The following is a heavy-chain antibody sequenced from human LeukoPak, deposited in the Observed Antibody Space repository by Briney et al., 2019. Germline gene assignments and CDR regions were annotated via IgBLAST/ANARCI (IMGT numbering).Heavy chain of an antibody. V-gene: IGHV4-34*01. J-gene: IGHJ4*02. Sequence: SETLSLTCAVYGGSFSGYYWSWLRQPPGKGLEWIGEINHSGSTNYNPSLKSRVTISVDTSKNQFSLKLSSVTAADTAVYYCARLHYDFWSGYSRAFDYWGQGTLVTVSS. CDR2: INHSGST. CDR1: GGSFSGYY. D-gene: IGHD3-3*01. CDR3: ARLHYDFWSGYSRAFDY.